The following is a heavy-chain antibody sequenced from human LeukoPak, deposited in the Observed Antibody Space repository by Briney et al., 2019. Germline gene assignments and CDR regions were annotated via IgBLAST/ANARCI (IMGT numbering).Heavy chain of an antibody. V-gene: IGHV1-58*01. CDR1: GFTFTSSA. CDR3: AAVLSGGSGSYDY. CDR2: IVVGSGNT. D-gene: IGHD1-26*01. Sequence: GASVNVSFKASGFTFTSSAVQWVRQARGQRLEWIGWIVVGSGNTNYAQKFQERVTITRDMSTSTAYMELSSLRSEDTAVYYCAAVLSGGSGSYDYWGQGTLVTVSS. J-gene: IGHJ4*02.